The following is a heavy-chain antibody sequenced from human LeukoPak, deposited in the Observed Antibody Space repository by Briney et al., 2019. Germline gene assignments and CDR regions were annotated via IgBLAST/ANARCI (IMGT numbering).Heavy chain of an antibody. CDR1: GFTFSSYA. D-gene: IGHD1-26*01. J-gene: IGHJ6*03. V-gene: IGHV3-23*01. CDR2: ISGSGGST. Sequence: PGGSLRLSCAASGFTFSSYAMSWVRQAPGKGLEWVSAISGSGGSTYYADSVKGRFTISRDNSKNTVYLQMNSLRADDTAVYYCAGYGGRYPYYMDVWGKGTTVTISS. CDR3: AGYGGRYPYYMDV.